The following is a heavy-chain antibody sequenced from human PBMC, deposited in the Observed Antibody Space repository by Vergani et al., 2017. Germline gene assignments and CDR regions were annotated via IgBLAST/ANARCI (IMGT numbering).Heavy chain of an antibody. Sequence: QVQLVQSGAEVKKPGASVKVSCKASGGTFSSYAISWVRQAPGQGLEWMGRIIPNLGIANYAQKFQGRVTITADKSTSTAYMELSSLRSEDTAVYYCARRSGVMTKDAFDIWGQGTMVTVSS. D-gene: IGHD3-16*01. J-gene: IGHJ3*02. V-gene: IGHV1-69*04. CDR3: ARRSGVMTKDAFDI. CDR2: IIPNLGIA. CDR1: GGTFSSYA.